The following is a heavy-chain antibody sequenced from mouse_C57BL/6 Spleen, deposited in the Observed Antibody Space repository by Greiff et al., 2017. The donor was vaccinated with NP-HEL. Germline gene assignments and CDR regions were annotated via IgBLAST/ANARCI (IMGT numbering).Heavy chain of an antibody. CDR3: ARKEDYYSNSAWFAY. V-gene: IGHV5-17*01. CDR2: ISSGSSTI. J-gene: IGHJ3*01. D-gene: IGHD2-5*01. Sequence: EVQLVESGGGLVKPGGSLKLSCAASGFTFSDYGMHWVRQAPEKGLEWVAYISSGSSTIYYADTVKGRFTISRDNAKNTLFLQMTSLRSEDTAMYYCARKEDYYSNSAWFAYWGQGTLVTVSA. CDR1: GFTFSDYG.